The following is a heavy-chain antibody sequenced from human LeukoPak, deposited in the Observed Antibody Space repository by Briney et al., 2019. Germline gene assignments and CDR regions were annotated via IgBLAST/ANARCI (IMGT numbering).Heavy chain of an antibody. CDR2: ISYDGSSK. CDR1: GFTFSRYG. CDR3: ARASIAVAGPLDY. D-gene: IGHD6-19*01. V-gene: IGHV3-30*03. J-gene: IGHJ4*02. Sequence: GGSLRLSCAASGFTFSRYGMHWVRQAPGKGLEWVAVISYDGSSKYYADSVKGRLTISRDNSKNTLYLQMNSLRAEDTAVYYCARASIAVAGPLDYWGQGTLVTVSS.